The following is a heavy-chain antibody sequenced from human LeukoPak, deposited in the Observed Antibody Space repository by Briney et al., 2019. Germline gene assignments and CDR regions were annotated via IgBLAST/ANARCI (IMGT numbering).Heavy chain of an antibody. CDR1: GFTFSSYA. Sequence: GGSLRLSCAASGFTFSSYAMSWVRQAPGKGLEWVAVISYDGSNKYYADSVKGRFTISRDNSKNTLYLQMNSLRAEDTAVYYCAREDGAGFDYWGQGTLVTVSS. CDR3: AREDGAGFDY. CDR2: ISYDGSNK. D-gene: IGHD6-13*01. V-gene: IGHV3-30-3*01. J-gene: IGHJ4*02.